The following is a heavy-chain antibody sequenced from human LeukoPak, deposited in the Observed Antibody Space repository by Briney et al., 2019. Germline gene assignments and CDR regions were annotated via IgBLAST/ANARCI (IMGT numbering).Heavy chain of an antibody. CDR3: AKEGYDILTGYRTNLFDP. Sequence: PGGSLRLSCEASGFTFSIYAMTWVRQAPGKGLEWVSTFTNHHTTYYTDSVKGRFTISRDNSKNTLYLQMDSVRPEDTAVYYCAKEGYDILTGYRTNLFDPWGQGTLVTVSS. V-gene: IGHV3-23*01. CDR1: GFTFSIYA. CDR2: FTNHHTT. D-gene: IGHD3-9*01. J-gene: IGHJ5*02.